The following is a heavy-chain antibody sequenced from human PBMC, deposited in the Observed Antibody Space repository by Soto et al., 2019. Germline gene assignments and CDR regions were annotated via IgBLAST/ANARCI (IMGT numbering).Heavy chain of an antibody. V-gene: IGHV5-51*01. Sequence: RESLKISYKGSGYNVTSYWIGWVRQMPGKGLEWMGIIYPGDSDTRYSPSFQGQVTISADKSISTAYLQWSSLKASDTAMYYCARHTPHSSSWSFDYWGQGTLVTVSS. CDR3: ARHTPHSSSWSFDY. J-gene: IGHJ4*02. CDR1: GYNVTSYW. D-gene: IGHD6-13*01. CDR2: IYPGDSDT.